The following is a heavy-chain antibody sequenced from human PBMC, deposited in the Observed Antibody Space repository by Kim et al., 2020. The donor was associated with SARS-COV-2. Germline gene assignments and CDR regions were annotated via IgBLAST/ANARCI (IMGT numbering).Heavy chain of an antibody. D-gene: IGHD3-10*01. Sequence: ASVKVSCKASGYTFTSSHIQWVRQAPGQGLEWVGIINPSSGSTTYAQKLEGRVTMTRDTSTGTVYMELSSLRSEDMALYYCARGTWGGGGWGYGSGQYNRFDPWGQGTLVTVSS. V-gene: IGHV1-46*03. J-gene: IGHJ5*02. CDR3: ARGTWGGGGWGYGSGQYNRFDP. CDR1: GYTFTSSH. CDR2: INPSSGST.